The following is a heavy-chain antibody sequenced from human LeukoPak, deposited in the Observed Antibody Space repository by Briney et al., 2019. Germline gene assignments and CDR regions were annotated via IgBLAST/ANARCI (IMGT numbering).Heavy chain of an antibody. V-gene: IGHV3-23*01. CDR3: AKDRSEDTAFDY. CDR1: GFTFSSYA. J-gene: IGHJ4*02. D-gene: IGHD5-18*01. Sequence: GESLRLSCAASGFTFSSYAMSWVRQAPGKGLEWVSAISGSGGSTYYADSVKGRFTISRDNSKNTLYLQMNSLRAEDTAVYYCAKDRSEDTAFDYWGQGTLVTVSS. CDR2: ISGSGGST.